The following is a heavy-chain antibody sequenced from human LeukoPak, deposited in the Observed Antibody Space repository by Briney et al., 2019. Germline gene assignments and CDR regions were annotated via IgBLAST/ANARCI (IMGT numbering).Heavy chain of an antibody. CDR3: ARTALWSLWLGSYYYYYMDV. CDR2: INTNTGNP. J-gene: IGHJ6*03. CDR1: GYTFTSYA. D-gene: IGHD6-19*01. Sequence: ASVKVSCKASGYTFTSYAMNWVRQAPGQGLEWMGWINTNTGNPTYAQGFTGRLVFSLDTSVSTAYLQISSLKAEDTAVYYCARTALWSLWLGSYYYYYMDVWGKGTTVTVSS. V-gene: IGHV7-4-1*02.